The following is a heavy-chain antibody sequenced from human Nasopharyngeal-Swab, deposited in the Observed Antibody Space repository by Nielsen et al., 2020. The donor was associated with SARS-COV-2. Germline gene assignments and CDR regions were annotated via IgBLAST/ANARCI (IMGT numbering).Heavy chain of an antibody. CDR3: ARRPYSSSSGDYYYGMDV. CDR2: ITPIVGAA. D-gene: IGHD6-6*01. CDR1: GGTFSSYA. V-gene: IGHV1-69*13. Sequence: SVKVSCKASGGTFSSYAISWARQAPGKGLEWMGGITPIVGAANYAQKFQGRVTITADESTSTAYMELSSLRSEDTAVYYCARRPYSSSSGDYYYGMDVWGQGTTVTVSS. J-gene: IGHJ6*02.